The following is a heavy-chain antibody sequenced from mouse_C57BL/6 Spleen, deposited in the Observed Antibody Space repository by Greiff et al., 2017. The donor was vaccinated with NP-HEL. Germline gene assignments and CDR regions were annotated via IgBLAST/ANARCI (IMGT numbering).Heavy chain of an antibody. CDR3: ARGLYAMDY. CDR1: GYTFTSYW. CDR2: IDPSDSYT. V-gene: IGHV1-69*01. J-gene: IGHJ4*01. Sequence: VQLQQPGAELVMPGASVKLSCKASGYTFTSYWMHWVKQRPGQGLEWIGEIDPSDSYTNYNQKFKGKSTLTVDKSSSTAYMQLSSLTSEDSAVYYCARGLYAMDYWGQGTSVTVSS.